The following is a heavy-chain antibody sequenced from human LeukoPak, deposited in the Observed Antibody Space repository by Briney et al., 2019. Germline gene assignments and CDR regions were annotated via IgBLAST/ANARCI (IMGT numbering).Heavy chain of an antibody. D-gene: IGHD3-3*01. CDR1: GYSISSSYY. J-gene: IGHJ4*02. V-gene: IGHV4-38-2*01. CDR3: ARGVTSISRSSYGY. CDR2: IYHSGST. Sequence: PSETLSLTCAVSGYSISSSYYWGWIRQPPEKGLEWIGSIYHSGSTYYNPSFKSRVTISVDTSRNQFSLKLRSVTAADTAVYYCARGVTSISRSSYGYWGQGTLVTVSS.